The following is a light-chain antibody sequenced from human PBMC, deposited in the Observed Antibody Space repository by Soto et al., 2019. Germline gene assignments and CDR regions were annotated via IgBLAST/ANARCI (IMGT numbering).Light chain of an antibody. V-gene: IGKV3-11*01. CDR2: DTS. Sequence: EVVLTQSPATLSLSPGETATLSCMASQSVNYYLAWYQQKPGQAPRLLIYDTSKRATGIPARFSGSGSGTDFTLTISSLEPEDSAVYYCQQRSNWYTFGQGTKLEIK. CDR1: QSVNYY. J-gene: IGKJ2*01. CDR3: QQRSNWYT.